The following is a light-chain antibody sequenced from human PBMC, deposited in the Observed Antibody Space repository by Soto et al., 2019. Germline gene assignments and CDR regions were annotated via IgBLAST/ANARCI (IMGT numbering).Light chain of an antibody. CDR1: SSDVGGYNY. Sequence: QSALTQPASVSGSPGQSITISCTGTSSDVGGYNYVSWYQQHPGKAPKLMIYEVSNRTSGDSNRYAGSKSGNTASLTISGLQAEDEADYYCSSYTSSSIDYVFGTGTKLTVL. CDR3: SSYTSSSIDYV. V-gene: IGLV2-14*01. J-gene: IGLJ1*01. CDR2: EVS.